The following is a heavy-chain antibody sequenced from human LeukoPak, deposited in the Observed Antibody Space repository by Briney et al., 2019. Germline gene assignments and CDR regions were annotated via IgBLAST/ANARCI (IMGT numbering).Heavy chain of an antibody. D-gene: IGHD3-10*01. CDR2: IYPDDSDI. J-gene: IGHJ6*02. CDR1: GYSFTSYW. Sequence: PGESLKISCKGSGYSFTSYWIAWVRQMPGKGLEWLGIIYPDDSDIRYSPSFRGQVTISADNSISTAYLQWSSLKASDTAMYYCARLSHPELYYGSGNYYVPTFYFYGMDVWGQGTTVTVSS. V-gene: IGHV5-51*01. CDR3: ARLSHPELYYGSGNYYVPTFYFYGMDV.